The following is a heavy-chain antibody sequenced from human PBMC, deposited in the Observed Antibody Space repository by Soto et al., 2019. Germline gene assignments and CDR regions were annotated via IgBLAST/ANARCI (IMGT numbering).Heavy chain of an antibody. CDR3: VILGRDRGYCSGGSCYDAFDI. CDR1: GFTFSSYS. J-gene: IGHJ3*02. D-gene: IGHD2-15*01. CDR2: ISSSSSTI. Sequence: EVQLVESGGGLVQPGGSLRLSCAASGFTFSSYSMNWVRQAPGKGLEWVSYISSSSSTIYYADSVKGRFTISRDNAKNSLYLQMNSLRDEDTAVYYCVILGRDRGYCSGGSCYDAFDIWGQGTMVTVSS. V-gene: IGHV3-48*02.